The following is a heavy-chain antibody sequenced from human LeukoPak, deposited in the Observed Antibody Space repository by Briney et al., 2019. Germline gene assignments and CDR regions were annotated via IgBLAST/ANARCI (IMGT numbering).Heavy chain of an antibody. D-gene: IGHD6-25*01. V-gene: IGHV1-69*04. CDR1: GGTFSSYA. CDR2: IIPILGIA. Sequence: SVKVSCKASGGTFSSYAISWVRQAPGQGLEWMGRIIPILGIANCAQKFQGRVTITADKSTSTAYMELSSLRSEDTAVYYCASASKASGGWFHPWGQGTLVTVSS. CDR3: ASASKASGGWFHP. J-gene: IGHJ5*02.